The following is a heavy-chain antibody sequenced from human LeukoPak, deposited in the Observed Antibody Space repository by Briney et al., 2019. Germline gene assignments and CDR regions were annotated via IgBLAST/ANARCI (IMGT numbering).Heavy chain of an antibody. CDR1: GGSFSGYY. D-gene: IGHD6-19*01. V-gene: IGHV4-34*01. J-gene: IGHJ5*02. CDR3: ARVKGQWLVRGNWFDP. CDR2: INHSGST. Sequence: SETLSLTCAVYGGSFSGYYWSWIRQPPGKGLEWIGEINHSGSTNYNPSLKSRVTISVDTSKNQFSLKLSSVTAADTAVYYCARVKGQWLVRGNWFDPWGQGTLVTVSS.